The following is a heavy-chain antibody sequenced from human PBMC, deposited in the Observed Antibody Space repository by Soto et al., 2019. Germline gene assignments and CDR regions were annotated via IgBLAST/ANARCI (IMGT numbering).Heavy chain of an antibody. D-gene: IGHD4-4*01. CDR3: ARGGATVTTDYFDY. Sequence: PSETLSLTCAVYGGSFSGYYWSWIRQPPGKGLEWIGEINHSGSTNYNPSLKSRVTISVDTSKNQFSLKLSSVTAADTALYYCARGGATVTTDYFDYWGQGTLVTVSS. CDR2: INHSGST. V-gene: IGHV4-34*01. J-gene: IGHJ4*02. CDR1: GGSFSGYY.